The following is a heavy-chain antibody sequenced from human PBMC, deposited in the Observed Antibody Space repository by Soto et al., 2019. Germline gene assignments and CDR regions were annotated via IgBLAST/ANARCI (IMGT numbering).Heavy chain of an antibody. D-gene: IGHD2-15*01. Sequence: VASVKVSCKASGYTFTSYYMHWVRQAPGQGLEWMGIINPSGGSTSYAQKFQGRVTMTRDTSTSTVYMELSSLRSEDTAVYYCARGRGVVVVAAIYGMDVWGQGTTVTVSS. V-gene: IGHV1-46*03. CDR3: ARGRGVVVVAAIYGMDV. CDR2: INPSGGST. CDR1: GYTFTSYY. J-gene: IGHJ6*02.